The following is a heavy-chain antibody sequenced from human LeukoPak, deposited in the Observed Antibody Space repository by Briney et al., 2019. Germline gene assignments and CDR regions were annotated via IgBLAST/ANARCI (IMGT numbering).Heavy chain of an antibody. J-gene: IGHJ4*02. Sequence: SVKVSCKASGGTFSSYAISWVRQAPGQGLEWMGGIIPIFGTANYAQKFQGRVTITTDESMSTAYMELSSLRSEDTAVYYCARDGGADYGDYYFDYWGQGTLVTVPS. CDR1: GGTFSSYA. CDR2: IIPIFGTA. CDR3: ARDGGADYGDYYFDY. V-gene: IGHV1-69*05. D-gene: IGHD4-17*01.